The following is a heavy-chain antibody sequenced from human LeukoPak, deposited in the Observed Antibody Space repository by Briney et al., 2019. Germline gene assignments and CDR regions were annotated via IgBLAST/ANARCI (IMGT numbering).Heavy chain of an antibody. V-gene: IGHV1-46*01. J-gene: IGHJ6*02. CDR1: GYTFTSYY. D-gene: IGHD3-3*01. CDR3: AGPNLSITIFGVVSNPSYYYYGMDV. Sequence: ASVKVSCKASGYTFTSYYMHWVRQAPGQGLEWMGIINPSGGSTSYAQKLQGRVTMTTDTSTSTAYMELRSLRSDDTAVYYCAGPNLSITIFGVVSNPSYYYYGMDVWGQGTTVTVSS. CDR2: INPSGGST.